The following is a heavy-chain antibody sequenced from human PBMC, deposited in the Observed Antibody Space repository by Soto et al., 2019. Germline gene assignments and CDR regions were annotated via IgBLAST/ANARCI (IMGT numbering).Heavy chain of an antibody. CDR1: GLTFSNAW. CDR2: IKSKTDDGTT. CDR3: TTESPNCSGGSCYRTLDV. V-gene: IGHV3-15*01. J-gene: IGHJ6*04. Sequence: GGSLRLSCTASGLTFSNAWMSWVRQAPGKGLEWVGRIKSKTDDGTTGYAAPVKGRFTMSRDDSKNTLYLQMNSLKTEDTAVYYCTTESPNCSGGSCYRTLDVWGKGTTVTVSS. D-gene: IGHD2-15*01.